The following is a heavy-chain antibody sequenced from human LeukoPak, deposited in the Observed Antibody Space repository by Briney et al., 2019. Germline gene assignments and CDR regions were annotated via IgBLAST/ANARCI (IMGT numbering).Heavy chain of an antibody. V-gene: IGHV3-7*01. CDR2: IIQDGSAK. CDR3: ARDHEEGNYGMDV. CDR1: GFIFSSYC. J-gene: IGHJ6*02. D-gene: IGHD3-10*01. Sequence: GGSLRLSCAASGFIFSSYCMTWVRQAPGKGLEWVAEIIQDGSAKYYVDSVKGRFTISRDNDKNSLYLQMNSLRAEDTAVYYCARDHEEGNYGMDVWGQGTTVTVSS.